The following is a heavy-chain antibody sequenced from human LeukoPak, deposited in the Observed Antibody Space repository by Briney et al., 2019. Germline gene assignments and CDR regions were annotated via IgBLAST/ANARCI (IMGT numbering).Heavy chain of an antibody. CDR2: ISAYNGNT. CDR3: ARVGNYYYYYYMDV. Sequence: ASVKVSCKASGYTFTSYGISGVRQAPGQGLEWMGWISAYNGNTNYAQKLQGRVTMTTDTSKSKAYMELRSLRSDDTAVYYCARVGNYYYYYYMDVWGKGTTVTVSS. CDR1: GYTFTSYG. V-gene: IGHV1-18*01. J-gene: IGHJ6*03.